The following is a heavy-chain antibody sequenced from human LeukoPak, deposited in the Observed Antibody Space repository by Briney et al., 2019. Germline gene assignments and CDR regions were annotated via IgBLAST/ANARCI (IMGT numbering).Heavy chain of an antibody. CDR2: TSYDGSNK. Sequence: GGSLRLSCAASGFTFSSYGMHWVRQAPGKGLEWVAVTSYDGSNKYYADSVKGRFTISRDNSKNTLYLQMNSLRAEDTAVYYCAKDPSAAISGWFDPWGQGTLVTVSS. V-gene: IGHV3-30*18. CDR1: GFTFSSYG. CDR3: AKDPSAAISGWFDP. J-gene: IGHJ5*02. D-gene: IGHD2-2*01.